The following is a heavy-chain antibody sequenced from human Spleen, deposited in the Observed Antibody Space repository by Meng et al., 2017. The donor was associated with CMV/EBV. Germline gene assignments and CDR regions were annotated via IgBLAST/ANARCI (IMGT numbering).Heavy chain of an antibody. J-gene: IGHJ4*02. CDR3: AKDWEVYCSSTSCYSVDY. CDR1: GFTFSSYW. CDR2: IRQDGSEK. D-gene: IGHD2-2*02. Sequence: GESLKISCAASGFTFSSYWMSWVRQAPGKGLEWVANIRQDGSEKDYVGSAKGRFTISRDNAKNSLYLQMNSLRAEDTAVYYCAKDWEVYCSSTSCYSVDYWGQGTLVTVSS. V-gene: IGHV3-7*01.